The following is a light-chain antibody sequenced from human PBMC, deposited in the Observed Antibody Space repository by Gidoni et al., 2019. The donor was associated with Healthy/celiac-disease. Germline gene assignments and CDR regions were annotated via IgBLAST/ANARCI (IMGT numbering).Light chain of an antibody. CDR1: QSISSY. CDR2: AVS. V-gene: IGKV1-39*01. CDR3: QQSYSTPIT. Sequence: IQITQSPSSLSASVGDRVTITCRASQSISSYLNWYQQKPGKAPKLLIDAVSSLQSGVPSRFSGSGYGTDFTLTISSLQPEDFATYYCQQSYSTPITFGQGTRLEIK. J-gene: IGKJ5*01.